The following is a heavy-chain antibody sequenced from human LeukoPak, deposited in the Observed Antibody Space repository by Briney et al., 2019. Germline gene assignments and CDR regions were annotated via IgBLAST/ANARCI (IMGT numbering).Heavy chain of an antibody. CDR2: INAGNGNT. J-gene: IGHJ4*02. CDR3: ARGGGSYYVLDY. CDR1: GYTFTSYA. Sequence: GSVKVSCKASGYTFTSYAMHWVRQAPGQRLEWMGWINAGNGNTKYSQKFQGRVTITRDTSASTAYMELSSLRSEDTAVYYCARGGGSYYVLDYWGQGTLVTVSS. V-gene: IGHV1-3*01. D-gene: IGHD1-26*01.